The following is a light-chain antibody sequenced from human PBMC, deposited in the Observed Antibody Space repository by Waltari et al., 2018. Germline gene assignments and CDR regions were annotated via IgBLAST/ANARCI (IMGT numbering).Light chain of an antibody. V-gene: IGLV2-23*01. CDR3: CSYTSSSTFI. J-gene: IGLJ1*01. CDR1: SSDVGNDNF. Sequence: QSALTQPASVSGSPGQSITITCTGTSSDVGNDNFVPWYQHHPGKAPNLTIYEGIKRPSGLYSRFSGSKSGNTATLTISGLQAEDEADYYCCSYTSSSTFIFGTGTKVTVL. CDR2: EGI.